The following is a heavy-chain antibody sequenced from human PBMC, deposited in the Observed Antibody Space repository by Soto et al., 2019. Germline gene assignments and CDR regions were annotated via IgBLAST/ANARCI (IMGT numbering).Heavy chain of an antibody. Sequence: SETLSLTCAVYGGSFSGYYWSWIRQPPGKGLEWIGEINHSVSTNYNPSLKSRVTISVDTSKNQFSLKLSSVTAADTAVYYCARAAVTTSHYYYYYMDVWGKGTTVTVSS. V-gene: IGHV4-34*01. D-gene: IGHD4-17*01. CDR1: GGSFSGYY. CDR3: ARAAVTTSHYYYYYMDV. J-gene: IGHJ6*03. CDR2: INHSVST.